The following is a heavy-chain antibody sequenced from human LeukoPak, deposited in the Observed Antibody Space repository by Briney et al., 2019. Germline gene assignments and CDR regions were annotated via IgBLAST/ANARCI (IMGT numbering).Heavy chain of an antibody. CDR3: AREGRSPDFWSGYYFDY. CDR2: INHSGST. D-gene: IGHD3-3*01. V-gene: IGHV4-34*01. J-gene: IGHJ4*02. Sequence: SETLSLTCAVYGGSFSGYYWSWIRQPPGKGLEWIGEINHSGSTNYNPSLKSRVTMSVDTSKNQFSLKLSSVTAADTAVYYCAREGRSPDFWSGYYFDYWGQGTLVTVSS. CDR1: GGSFSGYY.